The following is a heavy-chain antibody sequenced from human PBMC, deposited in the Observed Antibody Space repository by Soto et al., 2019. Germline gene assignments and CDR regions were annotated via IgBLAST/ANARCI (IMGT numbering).Heavy chain of an antibody. D-gene: IGHD3-10*01. J-gene: IGHJ3*02. CDR1: GGSISSYY. Sequence: QVQLQESGPGLVKPSETLSLTCTVSGGSISSYYWSWIRQPPGKGLEWIGYIYYSGSTNYNPSLKSRVTISVDTSKNQFSLKLSSVTAADTAVYYCAGTKYYYGSGSDAFDIWGQGTMVTVSS. CDR2: IYYSGST. CDR3: AGTKYYYGSGSDAFDI. V-gene: IGHV4-59*01.